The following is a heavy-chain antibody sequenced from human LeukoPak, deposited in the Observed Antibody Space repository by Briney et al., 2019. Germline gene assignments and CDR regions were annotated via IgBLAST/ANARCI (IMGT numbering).Heavy chain of an antibody. V-gene: IGHV3-23*01. J-gene: IGHJ4*02. CDR2: ISGTGEST. D-gene: IGHD6-19*01. Sequence: GGSLRLSCAASGFTFSNYAMAWVRQAPGKGLEWVSGISGTGESTYYADSVKGRFTISRDNSKNTLFLQMNSLRAEDTAVFYCAKERQWLVVDYWGQGTLVTVSS. CDR1: GFTFSNYA. CDR3: AKERQWLVVDY.